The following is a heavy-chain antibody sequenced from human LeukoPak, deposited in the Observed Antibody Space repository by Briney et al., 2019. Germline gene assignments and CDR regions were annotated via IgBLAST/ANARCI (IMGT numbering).Heavy chain of an antibody. CDR1: GGSISSSSYY. Sequence: SETLSLTCTVSGGSISSSSYYWGWIRQPPGKGLEWIGSIYYSGSTYCNPSLKSRVTISVDTSKNQFSLKLSSVTDADTAVYYCARHVYDSSGPPHGMDVWGQGTTVTVSS. CDR3: ARHVYDSSGPPHGMDV. J-gene: IGHJ6*02. V-gene: IGHV4-39*01. CDR2: IYYSGST. D-gene: IGHD3-22*01.